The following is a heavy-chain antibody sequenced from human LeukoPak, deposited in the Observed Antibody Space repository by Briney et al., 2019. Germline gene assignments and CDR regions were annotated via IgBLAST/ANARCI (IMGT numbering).Heavy chain of an antibody. Sequence: GGSLRLSCAASGFTVSSNYMSWVRQAPGKGLEWVSVIYSGGSTYYADSVKGRFTISRHNSKNTLYLQMNSLRAEDTAVYYCARSNYYDSSVQDYWGQGTLVTVSS. J-gene: IGHJ4*02. D-gene: IGHD3-22*01. V-gene: IGHV3-53*04. CDR2: IYSGGST. CDR1: GFTVSSNY. CDR3: ARSNYYDSSVQDY.